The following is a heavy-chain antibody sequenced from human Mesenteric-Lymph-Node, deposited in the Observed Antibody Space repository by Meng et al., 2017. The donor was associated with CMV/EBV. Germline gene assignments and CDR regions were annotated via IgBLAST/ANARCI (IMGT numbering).Heavy chain of an antibody. V-gene: IGHV3-7*01. Sequence: LSLTCAASGFTFSSYWMSWVRQAPGKGLEWVANIKQDGSEKYYVDSVKGRFTISRDNAKNSLYLQMNSLRAEDTAVYYCARPSSSGSFVMWFDPWGQGTLVTVSS. CDR3: ARPSSSGSFVMWFDP. D-gene: IGHD1-26*01. CDR2: IKQDGSEK. CDR1: GFTFSSYW. J-gene: IGHJ5*02.